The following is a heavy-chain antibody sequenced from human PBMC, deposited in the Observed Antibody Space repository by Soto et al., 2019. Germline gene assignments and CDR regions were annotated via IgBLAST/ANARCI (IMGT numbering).Heavy chain of an antibody. CDR2: ISTYSGDT. Sequence: WASVKVSCKASGYTFFTYDISWVRQAPGQGLEWMGWISTYSGDTKYAQKFQGRVTMTTDTSTTTAYLELRSLRSDDTAVYYCALHHRPTTSDNWFDPWGQGSMV. J-gene: IGHJ5*02. V-gene: IGHV1-18*01. CDR1: GYTFFTYD. D-gene: IGHD4-4*01. CDR3: ALHHRPTTSDNWFDP.